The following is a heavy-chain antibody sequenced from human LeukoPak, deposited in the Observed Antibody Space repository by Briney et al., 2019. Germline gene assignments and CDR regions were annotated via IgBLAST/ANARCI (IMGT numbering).Heavy chain of an antibody. Sequence: SETLSLTCTVSGGSISSGGYYWSWIRQPPGKGLEWIGYIYHSGSTYYNPSLKSRVTISVDRSKNQFSLKLGSVTAADTAVYYCARTPLVVVPAAIYWYFDLWGRGTLVTVSS. CDR2: IYHSGST. CDR3: ARTPLVVVPAAIYWYFDL. J-gene: IGHJ2*01. CDR1: GGSISSGGYY. V-gene: IGHV4-30-2*01. D-gene: IGHD2-2*01.